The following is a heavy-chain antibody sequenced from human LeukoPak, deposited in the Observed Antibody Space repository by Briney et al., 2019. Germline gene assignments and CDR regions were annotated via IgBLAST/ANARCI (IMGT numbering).Heavy chain of an antibody. J-gene: IGHJ6*03. CDR1: GYSISSGYY. CDR2: TYHSGST. D-gene: IGHD3-3*01. CDR3: ARLRGEYYDFWSGYQYYYYMDV. V-gene: IGHV4-38-2*01. Sequence: SETLSLTCAVSGYSISSGYYWGWIRQPPGKGLEWIGSTYHSGSTYYNPSLKSRVTISVDTSKNQFSLKLSSVTAADTAVYYCARLRGEYYDFWSGYQYYYYMDVWGKGTTVTVSS.